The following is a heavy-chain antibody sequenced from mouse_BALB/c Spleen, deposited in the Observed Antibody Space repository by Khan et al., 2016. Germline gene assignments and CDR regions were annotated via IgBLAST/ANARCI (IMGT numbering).Heavy chain of an antibody. CDR1: GYTFTSYW. CDR2: INPSTGYT. CDR3: ARGILRYPFDY. J-gene: IGHJ2*01. D-gene: IGHD1-1*01. Sequence: QVQLQQSGAELAKPGASVKMSCKASGYTFTSYWMHWVKQRPGQGLEWIGYINPSTGYTEYNQKFKDKATLTADKSSSTAYMQLSSLTSEDSAVXYCARGILRYPFDYWGQGTTLTVSS. V-gene: IGHV1-7*01.